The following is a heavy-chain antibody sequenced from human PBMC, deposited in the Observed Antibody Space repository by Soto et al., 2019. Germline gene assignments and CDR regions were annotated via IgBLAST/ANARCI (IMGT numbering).Heavy chain of an antibody. CDR1: GYTFTSYY. J-gene: IGHJ6*02. CDR3: ARDDYSNYYGMDV. CDR2: IIPIFGTA. D-gene: IGHD4-4*01. Sequence: QVQLVQSGAEVKKPGASVKVSCKASGYTFTSYYMHWVRQAPGQGLEWMGGIIPIFGTANYAQKFQGRVTITADESTSTAYMELSSLRSEDTAVYYCARDDYSNYYGMDVWGQGTTVTVSS. V-gene: IGHV1-69*01.